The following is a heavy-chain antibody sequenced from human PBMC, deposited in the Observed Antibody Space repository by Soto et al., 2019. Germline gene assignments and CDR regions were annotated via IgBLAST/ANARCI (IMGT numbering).Heavy chain of an antibody. CDR3: ARGRPGRSSGWYNY. Sequence: SETLSLTCAVYGGSFSGYYWIWIRQPPGKGLEWIGEINPSGSTNYNPSLKSRVTISVDTSKNQFSLNLSSVTAADTAVYYCARGRPGRSSGWYNYWGQGTLVTVSS. CDR1: GGSFSGYY. J-gene: IGHJ4*02. D-gene: IGHD6-19*01. V-gene: IGHV4-34*01. CDR2: INPSGST.